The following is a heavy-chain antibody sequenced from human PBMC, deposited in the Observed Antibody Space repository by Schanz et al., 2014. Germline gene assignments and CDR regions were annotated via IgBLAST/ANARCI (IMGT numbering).Heavy chain of an antibody. CDR3: ARMSRHDEAFDI. CDR2: IYYSGNS. D-gene: IGHD2-2*01. J-gene: IGHJ3*02. V-gene: IGHV4-59*12. Sequence: QVQLQESGPGLLKPSETLSLTCTVSGGSIRSYFWSWIRQPQGKGLAWIGYIYYSGNSDYNPSLKSRLVISVDKFKNQCSRKLSSVTAADTAIYNCARMSRHDEAFDIWGQGTMXAVSS. CDR1: GGSIRSYF.